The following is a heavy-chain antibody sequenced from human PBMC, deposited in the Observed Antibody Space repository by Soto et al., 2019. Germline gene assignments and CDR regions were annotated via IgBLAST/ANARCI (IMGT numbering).Heavy chain of an antibody. CDR1: GGTFTSYT. CDR3: ARSYGSGSRPFDY. D-gene: IGHD3-10*01. V-gene: IGHV1-69*02. J-gene: IGHJ4*02. Sequence: VHLLQSGAEMKKPGSSVKVSCTAFGGTFTSYTFNWVRQAPGQRLEWMGRIIPILGMSSSAHNFQGRLTMIADKSTNTSYMVLSSLTSDDTAIYYCARSYGSGSRPFDYWGQGTLVIVSS. CDR2: IIPILGMS.